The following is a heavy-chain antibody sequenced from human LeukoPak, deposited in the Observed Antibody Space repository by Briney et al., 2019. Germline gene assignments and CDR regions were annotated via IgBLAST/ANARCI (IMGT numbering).Heavy chain of an antibody. V-gene: IGHV1-69*05. D-gene: IGHD3-22*01. CDR3: ATEPYDSCGYYYFDY. J-gene: IGHJ4*02. CDR1: GGTFSSYA. Sequence: GASVKVSCKASGGTFSSYAISWVRQAPGQGLEWMGGIIPIFGTANYAQKFQGRVTITTDESTSTAYMELSSLRSEDTAVYYCATEPYDSCGYYYFDYWGRGTLVTVSS. CDR2: IIPIFGTA.